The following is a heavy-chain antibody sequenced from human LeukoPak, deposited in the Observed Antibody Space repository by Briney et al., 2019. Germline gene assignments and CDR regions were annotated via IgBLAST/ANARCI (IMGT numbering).Heavy chain of an antibody. CDR3: CAGSYVSLDY. J-gene: IGHJ4*02. CDR2: ISYDGSNK. CDR1: GFTFSSYA. V-gene: IGHV3-30*04. D-gene: IGHD3-10*01. Sequence: PGGSLRLSCAASGFTFSSYAMHWVRQAPGKGLEWVAVISYDGSNKYYADSVKGRFTISRDNSKNTLYLQMNSLRAEDTAVYYCCAGSYVSLDYWGQGTLVTASS.